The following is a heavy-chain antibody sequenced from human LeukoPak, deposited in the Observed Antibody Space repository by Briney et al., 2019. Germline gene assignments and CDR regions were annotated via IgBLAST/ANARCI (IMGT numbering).Heavy chain of an antibody. V-gene: IGHV3-21*04. CDR2: ISSSSSYI. Sequence: GGSLRLSCAASGFTFSSYAMSWVRQAPGKGLEWVSSISSSSSYISYADSVKGRFTISRDNVKNSLYLQMNSLRAEHTAVYYCARHTLNYYYYMDVWGKGTTVTISS. CDR1: GFTFSSYA. CDR3: ARHTLNYYYYMDV. J-gene: IGHJ6*03.